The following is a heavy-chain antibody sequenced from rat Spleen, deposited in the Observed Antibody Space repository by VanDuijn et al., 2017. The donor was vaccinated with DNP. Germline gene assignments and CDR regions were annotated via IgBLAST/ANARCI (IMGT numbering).Heavy chain of an antibody. J-gene: IGHJ2*01. Sequence: EVQLVETGGDLVQPGRSLKLSCVASGFTFSDYNMAWVRQAPAKGLEWVASISTGIGRTYYRDSVKGRFTISRDNAKNNLYLQMNVLRSEDTATYYCARGGLYYFDYWGQGVMVTVSS. CDR1: GFTFSDYN. V-gene: IGHV5-25*01. CDR2: ISTGIGRT. D-gene: IGHD1-11*01. CDR3: ARGGLYYFDY.